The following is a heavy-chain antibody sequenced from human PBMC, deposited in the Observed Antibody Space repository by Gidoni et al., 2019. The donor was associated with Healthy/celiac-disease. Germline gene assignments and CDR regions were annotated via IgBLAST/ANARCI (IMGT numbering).Heavy chain of an antibody. D-gene: IGHD1-26*01. CDR1: GFTFSSYS. CDR3: ARWGVGATPAAFDY. CDR2: ISSSSSYI. J-gene: IGHJ4*02. Sequence: EVQLVESGGGLVKPGGSLRLSCAASGFTFSSYSMNWVRQAPGKGLEWVSSISSSSSYIYYADSVKGRFTISRDNAKNSLYLQMNSLRAEDTAVYYGARWGVGATPAAFDYWGQGTLVTVSS. V-gene: IGHV3-21*01.